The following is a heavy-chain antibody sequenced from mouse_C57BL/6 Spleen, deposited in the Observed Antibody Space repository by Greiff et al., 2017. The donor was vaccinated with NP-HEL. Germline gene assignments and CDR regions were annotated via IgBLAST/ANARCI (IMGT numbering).Heavy chain of an antibody. CDR1: GYTFTEYT. CDR2: FYPGSGSL. J-gene: IGHJ2*01. D-gene: IGHD1-1*01. CDR3: ARHYYYGSSYGYFDY. Sequence: QVQLKESGAELVKPGASVKLSCKASGYTFTEYTIHWVKQRAGQGLEWIGWFYPGSGSLKYNEKFKDKATLTADKSSSTVYMELSRLTSEDSAVYFCARHYYYGSSYGYFDYWGQGTTLTVSS. V-gene: IGHV1-62-2*01.